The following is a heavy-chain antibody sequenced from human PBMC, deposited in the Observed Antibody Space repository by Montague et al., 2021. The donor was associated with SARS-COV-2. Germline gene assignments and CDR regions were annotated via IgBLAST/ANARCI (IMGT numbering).Heavy chain of an antibody. Sequence: SETLSLTCTVSGGSVSSDNWWTWVRQPPGKGLEWIGEIYHSGTTNYNPSLQSRVTISVDKSRNHLSLNLRSVTAADPAMYYCALPLGGARFDPWGQGILVTVSS. CDR1: GGSVSSDNW. J-gene: IGHJ5*02. CDR2: IYHSGTT. V-gene: IGHV4-4*02. D-gene: IGHD1-26*01. CDR3: ALPLGGARFDP.